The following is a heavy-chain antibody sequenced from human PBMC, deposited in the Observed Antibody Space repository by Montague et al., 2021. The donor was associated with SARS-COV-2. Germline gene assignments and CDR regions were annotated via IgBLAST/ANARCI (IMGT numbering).Heavy chain of an antibody. Sequence: SLRLSCAASGFTFSTFAMSWVRQAPGEGLEWVSAISLSGGSTYYADSVKGRFTISRDNSKNTLFLQMNSLRAEDTAVYYCAKGGVVVVAATDLDYWGQGTLVTVSS. CDR1: GFTFSTFA. J-gene: IGHJ4*02. CDR2: ISLSGGST. V-gene: IGHV3-23*01. D-gene: IGHD2-15*01. CDR3: AKGGVVVVAATDLDY.